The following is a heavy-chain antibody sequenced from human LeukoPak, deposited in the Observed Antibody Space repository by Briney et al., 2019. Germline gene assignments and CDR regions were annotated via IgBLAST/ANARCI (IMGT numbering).Heavy chain of an antibody. CDR2: IYYSGST. CDR1: GGSISSSSYY. D-gene: IGHD3-22*01. Sequence: SETLSLTCTVSGGSISSSSYYWGWIRQPPGKGLEWIGSIYYSGSTYYNPSLKSRVTISVDTSKNQFSLKLSSVTAADTAVYYCARSAMLELDYYDSSGYYYLSSGYFDYWGQGTLVTVSS. CDR3: ARSAMLELDYYDSSGYYYLSSGYFDY. J-gene: IGHJ4*02. V-gene: IGHV4-39*07.